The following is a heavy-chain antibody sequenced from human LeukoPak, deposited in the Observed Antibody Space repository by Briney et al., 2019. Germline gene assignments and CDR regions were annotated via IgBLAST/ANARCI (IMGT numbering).Heavy chain of an antibody. V-gene: IGHV1-2*02. CDR1: GYSFTGYY. Sequence: GASVKVSCKPSGYSFTGYYMHWVRQAPGQGLEWMGWINPNSGGTNYAQKFQDRVTMTRDTSISTAYMELSRLRSDDTAVYYCAREPSITIFGVVTHDAFDIWGQGTMVTVSS. D-gene: IGHD3-3*01. CDR2: INPNSGGT. CDR3: AREPSITIFGVVTHDAFDI. J-gene: IGHJ3*02.